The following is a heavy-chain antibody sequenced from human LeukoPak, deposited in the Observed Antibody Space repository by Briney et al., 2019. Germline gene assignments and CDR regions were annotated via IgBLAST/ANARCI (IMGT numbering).Heavy chain of an antibody. CDR2: IYYSGST. Sequence: SETLSLTCTVSGGSISSGGYYWSWIRQHPGKGLEWIGYIYYSGSTYYNPSLKSRVTISVDTSKNQFSLKLSSVTAADTAVYYCARVDSSGYYHFDDWGQGTLVTVSS. D-gene: IGHD3-22*01. V-gene: IGHV4-31*03. CDR1: GGSISSGGYY. CDR3: ARVDSSGYYHFDD. J-gene: IGHJ4*02.